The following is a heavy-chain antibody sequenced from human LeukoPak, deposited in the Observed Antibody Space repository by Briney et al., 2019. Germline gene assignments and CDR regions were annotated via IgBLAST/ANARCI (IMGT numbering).Heavy chain of an antibody. CDR3: AAGTAADY. CDR1: GIPFRASY. V-gene: IGHV3-11*03. D-gene: IGHD6-13*01. J-gene: IGHJ4*02. CDR2: ISSSSSYT. Sequence: GRSLRLSCVVSGIPFRASYMNWIRQAPGKGLEWISYISSSSSYTDYAESVKGRSTISRDTAKSALYLQMNDLRVDDTVLYYCAAGTAADYWGQGTLVIVSS.